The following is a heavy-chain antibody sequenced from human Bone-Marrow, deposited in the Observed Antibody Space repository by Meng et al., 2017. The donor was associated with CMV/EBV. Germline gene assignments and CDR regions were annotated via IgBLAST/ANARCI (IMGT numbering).Heavy chain of an antibody. D-gene: IGHD1-26*01. J-gene: IGHJ4*02. CDR1: GFPLRRYW. CDR3: ARGVPESLGWEMGY. Sequence: LVGAWGGVGSAGGSRGLACYVSGFPLRRYWMHWVRQAPGKGLEWVLRIDSDERDITYADSVRGRFTISRDDAKNTLYLQMNSLRVEDTAVYYCARGVPESLGWEMGYWGQGPLVTVSS. V-gene: IGHV3-74*03. CDR2: IDSDERDI.